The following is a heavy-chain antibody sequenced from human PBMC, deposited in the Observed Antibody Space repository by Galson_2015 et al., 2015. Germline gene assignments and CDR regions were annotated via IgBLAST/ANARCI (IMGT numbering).Heavy chain of an antibody. Sequence: QSGAEVKKPGESLRISCKGSGYSFTSYWISWVRQMPGKGLEWMGRIDPSDSYTNYSPSFQGHVTISADKSISTAYLQWSSLKASDTAMYYCARQAKLLWFGELLNQGGSRSWFDPWGQGTLVTVSS. V-gene: IGHV5-10-1*01. CDR1: GYSFTSYW. CDR3: ARQAKLLWFGELLNQGGSRSWFDP. J-gene: IGHJ5*02. CDR2: IDPSDSYT. D-gene: IGHD3-10*01.